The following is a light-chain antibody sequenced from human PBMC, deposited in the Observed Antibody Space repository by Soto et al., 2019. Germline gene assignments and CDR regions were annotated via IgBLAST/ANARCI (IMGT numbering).Light chain of an antibody. Sequence: QSALTQPASVSGSPGQSITISCTGTSSDVGSYTLVSWYQQHPGKAPKLMIYEVSHRPSGVSNRFSGSKSGNTASLTISGLQAEDEADYYCSSYTSRSTLVFGGGTKLTVL. CDR1: SSDVGSYTL. CDR2: EVS. V-gene: IGLV2-14*02. CDR3: SSYTSRSTLV. J-gene: IGLJ2*01.